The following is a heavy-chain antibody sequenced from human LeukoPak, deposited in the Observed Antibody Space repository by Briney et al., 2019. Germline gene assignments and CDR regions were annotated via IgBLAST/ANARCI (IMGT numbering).Heavy chain of an antibody. V-gene: IGHV3-15*01. CDR1: GFTFSNAW. CDR2: IKSKTDGGTT. CDR3: TTEPYYYDSSGYPGY. J-gene: IGHJ4*02. Sequence: GGSLRLSCAASGFTFSNAWMSWVRQAPGKGLEWVGRIKSKTDGGTTDYAAPVKGRLTISRDDSKNTLYLQMNSLKTEDTAVYYCTTEPYYYDSSGYPGYWGQGTLVTVSS. D-gene: IGHD3-22*01.